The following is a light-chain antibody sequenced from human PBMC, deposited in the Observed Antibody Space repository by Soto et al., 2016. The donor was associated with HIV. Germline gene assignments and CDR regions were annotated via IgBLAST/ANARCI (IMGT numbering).Light chain of an antibody. CDR1: QSLLHSDGYNY. CDR2: LGS. J-gene: IGKJ1*01. V-gene: IGKV2-28*01. CDR3: MQALQGRT. Sequence: DIVMTQSPLSLPVTPGESASISCRSSQSLLHSDGYNYLDWYLQKPGQSPQLLIYLGSNRASGVPDRFSGSGSGTDFTLKISRVEAEDVGVYYCMQALQGRTFGKGPRWKSN.